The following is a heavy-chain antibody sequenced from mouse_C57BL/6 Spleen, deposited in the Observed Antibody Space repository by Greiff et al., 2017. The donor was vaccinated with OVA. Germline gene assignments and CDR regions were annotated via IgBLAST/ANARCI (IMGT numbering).Heavy chain of an antibody. D-gene: IGHD4-1*01. Sequence: EVQLQESGPELVKPGASVKIPCKASGYTFTDYNMDWVKQSHGKSLEWIGDINPNNGGTIYNQKFKGKATLTVDKSSSTAYMELRSLTSEDTAVYYCARKDNWDWYFDVWGTGTTVTVSS. J-gene: IGHJ1*03. V-gene: IGHV1-18*01. CDR2: INPNNGGT. CDR1: GYTFTDYN. CDR3: ARKDNWDWYFDV.